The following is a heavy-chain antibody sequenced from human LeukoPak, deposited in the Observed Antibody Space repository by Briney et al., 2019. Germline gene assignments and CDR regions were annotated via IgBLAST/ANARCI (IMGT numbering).Heavy chain of an antibody. Sequence: PGGSLRLSCAASGFTFSSYAMSWVRQAPGKGLEWVSSISGSGVSTFYADSVKGRFTISRDNSENTLSLRLNSLRAEDTALYYCAKDGPSSGWSRGDFDYWGQGSLVTVSS. CDR3: AKDGPSSGWSRGDFDY. CDR1: GFTFSSYA. CDR2: ISGSGVST. D-gene: IGHD6-19*01. J-gene: IGHJ4*02. V-gene: IGHV3-23*01.